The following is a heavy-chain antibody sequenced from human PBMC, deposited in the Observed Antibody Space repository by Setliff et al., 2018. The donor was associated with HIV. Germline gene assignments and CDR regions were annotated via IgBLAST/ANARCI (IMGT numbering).Heavy chain of an antibody. V-gene: IGHV4-59*12. J-gene: IGHJ4*02. D-gene: IGHD6-13*01. CDR3: ARGRIAAAGTFDY. CDR2: IYYSGST. CDR1: GGSISSYY. Sequence: KSSETLSLTCTVSGGSISSYYWSWIRQPPGKGLEWIGYIYYSGSTYYNPSLKSRVTISVDTSKNQFSLKLSSVTAADTAVYYCARGRIAAAGTFDYWGQGTLVTVSS.